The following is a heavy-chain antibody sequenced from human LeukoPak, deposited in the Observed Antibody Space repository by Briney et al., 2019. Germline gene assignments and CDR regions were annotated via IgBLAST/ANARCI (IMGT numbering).Heavy chain of an antibody. CDR3: ARDNTRYSGYDR. Sequence: ASVKFSCKASGYTFTGYYMHWVRQAPGQGLEWMGWINPSSGGTNYAQKFQGRVTMTRDTSISTAYMELSRLRSDDRAVYYCARDNTRYSGYDRWGQGTLVTVSS. CDR2: INPSSGGT. CDR1: GYTFTGYY. D-gene: IGHD5-12*01. J-gene: IGHJ4*02. V-gene: IGHV1-2*02.